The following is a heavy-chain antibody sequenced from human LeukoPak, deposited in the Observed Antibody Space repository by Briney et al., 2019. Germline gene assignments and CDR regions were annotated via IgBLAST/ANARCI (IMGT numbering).Heavy chain of an antibody. CDR1: LGSITYGSYY. J-gene: IGHJ4*02. D-gene: IGHD6-13*01. V-gene: IGHV4-31*03. Sequence: PSQTLSLTCTVSLGSITYGSYYWNWVRQHPVKALEWIGYNHYSGSTYYNPSLESRVTMSVDTSKNQLSLNLKSVTAADTAVYFCARGRIAAAATAFFDYWGQGALVTVSS. CDR2: NHYSGST. CDR3: ARGRIAAAATAFFDY.